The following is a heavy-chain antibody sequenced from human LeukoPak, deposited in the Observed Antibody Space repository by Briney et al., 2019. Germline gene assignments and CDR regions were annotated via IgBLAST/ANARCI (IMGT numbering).Heavy chain of an antibody. Sequence: GGSLRLSHASSGFTFSSFAMRCARQAPGKGREWGSVIYSGGITYYADSVKGRFTISRDNSKNTLYLQMNSLRAEDTAVYYCARAPNRAYYMEVWGKGTTVTVSS. D-gene: IGHD7-27*01. CDR3: ARAPNRAYYMEV. V-gene: IGHV3-53*01. CDR1: GFTFSSFA. CDR2: IYSGGIT. J-gene: IGHJ6*03.